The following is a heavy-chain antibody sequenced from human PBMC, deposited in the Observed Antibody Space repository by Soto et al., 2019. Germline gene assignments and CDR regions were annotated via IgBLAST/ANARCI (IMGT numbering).Heavy chain of an antibody. V-gene: IGHV4-59*08. J-gene: IGHJ5*02. CDR3: ARLGAYYQSLEP. D-gene: IGHD3-22*01. CDR2: MYYSGST. CDR1: GGSISSYY. Sequence: SETLSLTCTVSGGSISSYYWGWIRQPPGKGLEWIGYMYYSGSTNYNPSLKSRVTISIETSKSQFSLRLTSVTAADTAVYYCARLGAYYQSLEPWGPGTLVTVSS.